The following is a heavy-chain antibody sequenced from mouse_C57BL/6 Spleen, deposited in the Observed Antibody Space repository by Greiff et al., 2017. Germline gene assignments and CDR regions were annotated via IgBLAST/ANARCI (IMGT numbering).Heavy chain of an antibody. CDR1: GFTFTDYY. Sequence: EVMLVESGGGLVQPGGSLSLSCAASGFTFTDYYMSWVRQPPGKALEWLGFIRNKANGYTTEYSASVKGRFTISRDNSQSILYLQMNALRAEDSATYYCARYPVRGWAFLDYWGKGTTLTVSS. D-gene: IGHD1-1*02. CDR3: ARYPVRGWAFLDY. V-gene: IGHV7-3*01. J-gene: IGHJ2*01. CDR2: IRNKANGYTT.